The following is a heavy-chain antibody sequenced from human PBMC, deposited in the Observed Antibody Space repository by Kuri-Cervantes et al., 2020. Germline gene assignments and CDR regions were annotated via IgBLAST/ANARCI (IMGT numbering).Heavy chain of an antibody. CDR2: IKEDGSEK. CDR1: GFSFTGYR. V-gene: IGHV3-7*01. J-gene: IGHJ6*02. Sequence: GESLKISCVASGFSFTGYRMNWIRQAPGKGLEWVANIKEDGSEKYYVDSVKGRFTISRDNAKKSLYLQMNSLRAEDTAVYYCARDSGNGMDVWGQGTTVTVSS. CDR3: ARDSGNGMDV.